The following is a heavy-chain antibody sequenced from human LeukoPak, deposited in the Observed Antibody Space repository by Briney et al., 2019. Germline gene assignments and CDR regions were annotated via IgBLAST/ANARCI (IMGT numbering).Heavy chain of an antibody. J-gene: IGHJ4*02. D-gene: IGHD2-2*01. Sequence: PSETLSLTCAVYGGSFSGYYWSWIRQPPGKGLEWIGEINHSGSTNYNPSLKSRVTISVDTSKNQFSLKLSSVTAADTAVYYCARGRGDIVVVPAAIGPDYWGQGTLVTVSS. V-gene: IGHV4-34*01. CDR2: INHSGST. CDR3: ARGRGDIVVVPAAIGPDY. CDR1: GGSFSGYY.